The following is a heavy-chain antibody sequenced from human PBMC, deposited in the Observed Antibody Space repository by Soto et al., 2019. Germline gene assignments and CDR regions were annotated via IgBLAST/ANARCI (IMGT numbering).Heavy chain of an antibody. Sequence: ASVEVSCKASGYTSTGYYLHWVRQAPGQGPEWVGKIDPDSGDTGQSQKFQGRVTLTRDTAIDTAYMELTRLTLDDTAIYYCARGPLEWGQGTLVTVSS. J-gene: IGHJ4*02. V-gene: IGHV1-2*02. CDR3: ARGPLE. CDR1: GYTSTGYY. CDR2: IDPDSGDT.